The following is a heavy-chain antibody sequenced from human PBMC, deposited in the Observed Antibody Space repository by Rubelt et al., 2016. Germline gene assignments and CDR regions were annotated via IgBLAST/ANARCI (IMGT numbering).Heavy chain of an antibody. CDR3: ARANWELLGYYFDY. CDR1: SSYG. D-gene: IGHD1-26*01. V-gene: IGHV3-33*01. J-gene: IGHJ4*02. Sequence: SSYGMHWVRQAPGKGLEWVAVIWYDGSNKHYADSVKGRFTISRDNSKNTLYLQMNSLRAEDTAVYYCARANWELLGYYFDYWGQGTLVTVSS. CDR2: IWYDGSNK.